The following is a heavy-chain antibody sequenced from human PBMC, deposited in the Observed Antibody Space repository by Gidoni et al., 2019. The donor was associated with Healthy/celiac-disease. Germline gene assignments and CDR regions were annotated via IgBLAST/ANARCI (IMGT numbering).Heavy chain of an antibody. CDR2: INHRGST. J-gene: IGHJ6*02. Sequence: QVQLQQWGAGLLKPSETLSLTCAVYGGSFRGDYWSWTRQPTGKGLEWTGEINHRGSTHSNPSLKSIVTISVDTSKNQFSLKLSSVTAADTAVYYCARVVLDEARDGYNWDYYYYGMDVWGQGTTVTVSS. CDR3: ARVVLDEARDGYNWDYYYYGMDV. CDR1: GGSFRGDY. D-gene: IGHD5-12*01. V-gene: IGHV4-34*01.